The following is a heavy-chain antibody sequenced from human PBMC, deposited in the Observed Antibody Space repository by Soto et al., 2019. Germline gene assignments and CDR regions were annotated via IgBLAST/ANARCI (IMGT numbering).Heavy chain of an antibody. Sequence: QVHLVESGGGVVQPGGSLRLSSAASAFTFRSYGMHWVRQAPGKGLEWVAFISYDGSNTYYGDSVRGRFTISRDNSKNTLYLQMNSLRTEDTTVYYCARGGYSYGPDFDYWGQGTLVTVSS. J-gene: IGHJ4*02. D-gene: IGHD5-18*01. CDR3: ARGGYSYGPDFDY. CDR1: AFTFRSYG. V-gene: IGHV3-30*03. CDR2: ISYDGSNT.